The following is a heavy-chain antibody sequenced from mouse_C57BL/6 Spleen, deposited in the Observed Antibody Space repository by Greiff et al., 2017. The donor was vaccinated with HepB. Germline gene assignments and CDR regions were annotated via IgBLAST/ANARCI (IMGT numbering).Heavy chain of an antibody. V-gene: IGHV1-26*01. Sequence: EVQLQQSGPELVKPGASVKISCKASGYTFTDYYMNWVKQSHGKSLEWIGDINPNNGGTSYNQKFKGKATLTVDKSSSTAYMELSSLTSEDSAVYYCAREEDGNYPYAMDYWGQGTSVTVSS. CDR1: GYTFTDYY. J-gene: IGHJ4*01. CDR2: INPNNGGT. D-gene: IGHD2-1*01. CDR3: AREEDGNYPYAMDY.